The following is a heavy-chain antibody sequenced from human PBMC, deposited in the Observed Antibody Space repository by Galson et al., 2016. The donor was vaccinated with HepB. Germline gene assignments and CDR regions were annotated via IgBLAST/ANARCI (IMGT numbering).Heavy chain of an antibody. CDR3: ARNDYLTPYYYYGMDV. CDR2: ISYGGRNK. Sequence: SLRLSCAASGFTFSSYAMHWVRQAPGKGLAWLAVISYGGRNKYYADSVKGRFTVSRDDSKNTLYLQMNSLRPEDTAVYYCARNDYLTPYYYYGMDVWGQGTTVTVSS. D-gene: IGHD4-11*01. V-gene: IGHV3-30-3*01. J-gene: IGHJ6*02. CDR1: GFTFSSYA.